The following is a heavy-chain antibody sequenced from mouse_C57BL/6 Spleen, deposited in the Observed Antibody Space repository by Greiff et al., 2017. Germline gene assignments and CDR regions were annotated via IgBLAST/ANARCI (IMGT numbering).Heavy chain of an antibody. D-gene: IGHD2-1*01. CDR2: IYPGSGST. CDR3: ARRGNYGSYAMDY. J-gene: IGHJ4*01. Sequence: QVQLKQSGAELVKPGASVKMSCKASGYTFTSYWITWVKQRPGQGLEWIGDIYPGSGSTNYNEKFKSKATLTVDTSSSTAYMQLSSLTSEDSAVYYCARRGNYGSYAMDYWGQGTSVTVSS. V-gene: IGHV1-55*01. CDR1: GYTFTSYW.